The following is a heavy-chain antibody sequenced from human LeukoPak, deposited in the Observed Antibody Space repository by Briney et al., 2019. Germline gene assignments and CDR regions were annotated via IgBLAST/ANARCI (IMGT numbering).Heavy chain of an antibody. V-gene: IGHV4-34*01. CDR2: INHSGST. D-gene: IGHD3-22*01. CDR1: GRSFSGYY. CDR3: ARGNYYDSRGVRRAASYFDY. J-gene: IGHJ4*02. Sequence: SETLSLTCAVYGRSFSGYYWSWIRQTPGKGLEWIGEINHSGSTTYNPSLKSRVTISVDTSKNQFSLKLSSVTAADTAVYYCARGNYYDSRGVRRAASYFDYWGQGTLVTVSS.